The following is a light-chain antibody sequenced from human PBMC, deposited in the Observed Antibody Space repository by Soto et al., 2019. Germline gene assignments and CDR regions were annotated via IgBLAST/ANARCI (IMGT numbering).Light chain of an antibody. CDR2: AAS. CDR3: QKYYSYPRT. V-gene: IGKV1-5*01. Sequence: DIQMTQSPSTLSGSVGDRFTITCRASQTISSWLAWYQQKPGKAPKLLIYAASTLQSGVPSRFSGSGSGTDFTLTISCLQSEDFATYYCQKYYSYPRTCGPGTKGDIK. J-gene: IGKJ3*01. CDR1: QTISSW.